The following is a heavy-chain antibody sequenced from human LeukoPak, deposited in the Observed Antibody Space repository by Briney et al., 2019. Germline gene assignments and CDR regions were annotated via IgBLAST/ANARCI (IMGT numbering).Heavy chain of an antibody. CDR3: AKDSYYYDSSGGYFDY. D-gene: IGHD3-22*01. J-gene: IGHJ4*02. CDR2: IWYDGSNK. Sequence: GGSLRLSCAASGFTFSSYGMHWVRQAPGKGLEWVAVIWYDGSNKYYADSVKGRFTISRDNSKNTPYLQMNSLRAEDTAVYYCAKDSYYYDSSGGYFDYWGQGTLVTVSS. CDR1: GFTFSSYG. V-gene: IGHV3-33*06.